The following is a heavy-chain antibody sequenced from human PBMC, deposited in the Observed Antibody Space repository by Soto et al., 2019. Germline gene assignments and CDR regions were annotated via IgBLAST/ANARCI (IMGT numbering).Heavy chain of an antibody. J-gene: IGHJ3*02. CDR1: GGSISSGDYY. CDR2: IYYSGST. Sequence: PSETLSLTCTVSGGSISSGDYYWSWIRQPPGKGLEWIGYIYYSGSTYYNPSLKSRVTISVDTSKNQFSLKLSSVTAADTAVYYCGRGGYYGSGSPAAFDIWGQGTRVTVAS. V-gene: IGHV4-30-4*01. D-gene: IGHD3-10*01. CDR3: GRGGYYGSGSPAAFDI.